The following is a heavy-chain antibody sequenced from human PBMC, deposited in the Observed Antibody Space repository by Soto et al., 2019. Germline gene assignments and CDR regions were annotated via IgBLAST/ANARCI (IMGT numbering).Heavy chain of an antibody. CDR3: ARSFTKSRRGGVAFDY. J-gene: IGHJ4*02. D-gene: IGHD3-3*01. CDR1: GGIISSFA. V-gene: IGHV1-69*01. Sequence: QVQLVQSGAEVKTPGSSVKVSCTTSGGIISSFAINWVRQAPGQGLEWMVGIIPSDGTTKYAGNFQGRVTITADASTSTAYMDLSSLRPEDTAVYYCARSFTKSRRGGVAFDYWGQGTLLTVSP. CDR2: IIPSDGTT.